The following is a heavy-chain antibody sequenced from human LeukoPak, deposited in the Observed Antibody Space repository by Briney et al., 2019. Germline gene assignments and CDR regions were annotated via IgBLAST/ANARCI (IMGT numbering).Heavy chain of an antibody. CDR3: ASLYSSGWYLTDY. CDR1: RFTFSSYA. J-gene: IGHJ4*02. V-gene: IGHV3-30-3*01. CDR2: ISYDGSDK. D-gene: IGHD6-19*01. Sequence: PGRSLRLSCAASRFTFSSYAMHWVRQAPGKGLEGVALISYDGSDKYYADSVKGRFTISRDNSKNTLYLQMNSLRIEDTAVYYCASLYSSGWYLTDYWGQGTLVTVSS.